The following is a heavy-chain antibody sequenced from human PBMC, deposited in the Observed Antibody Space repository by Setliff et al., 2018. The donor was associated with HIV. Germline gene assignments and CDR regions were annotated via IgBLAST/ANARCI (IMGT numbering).Heavy chain of an antibody. CDR2: TSHNGES. Sequence: ETLSLTCAVYGGSFNDYSWTWIRQAPGKGLEWIGETSHNGESSCNTSLTSRVTISVDTSKRQFSLKLTSVTAADTAVYYCARSGYCVGTDCYRGPLDYWGQGVLVTVSS. V-gene: IGHV4-34*01. D-gene: IGHD2-21*01. CDR1: GGSFNDYS. J-gene: IGHJ4*02. CDR3: ARSGYCVGTDCYRGPLDY.